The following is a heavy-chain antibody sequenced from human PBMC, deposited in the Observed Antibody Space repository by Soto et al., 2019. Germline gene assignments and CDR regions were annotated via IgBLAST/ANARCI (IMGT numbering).Heavy chain of an antibody. Sequence: SVKVSCKASGGTFTYRYLHWVRQAPGQALEWMGWITPFNGNTNYAQKFQDRVTITRDRTMSTAYMELSSLRSEDTAMYYCASSPYVWGSYRYNYFDYWGQGTLVTVSS. CDR1: GGTFTYRY. CDR3: ASSPYVWGSYRYNYFDY. D-gene: IGHD3-16*02. CDR2: ITPFNGNT. V-gene: IGHV1-45*02. J-gene: IGHJ4*02.